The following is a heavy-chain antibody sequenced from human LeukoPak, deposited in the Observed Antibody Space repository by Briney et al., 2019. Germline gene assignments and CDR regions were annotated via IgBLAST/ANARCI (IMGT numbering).Heavy chain of an antibody. V-gene: IGHV6-1*01. CDR1: GDSVSSNSAA. CDR3: AVSPRTPVST. CDR2: TYYRSKWYN. J-gene: IGHJ1*01. Sequence: SQTLSLTCAISGDSVSSNSAAWNWIRQSPSRGLEWLGRTYYRSKWYNDYAVSVKGRITINPDTSKNQFSLQLNSVTPEDTAMYHCAVSPRTPVSTWGQGTLVTVSS. D-gene: IGHD5/OR15-5a*01.